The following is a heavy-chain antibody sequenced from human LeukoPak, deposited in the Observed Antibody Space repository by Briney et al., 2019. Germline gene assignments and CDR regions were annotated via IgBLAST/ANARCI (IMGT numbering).Heavy chain of an antibody. CDR1: GGSFSGYY. CDR2: INHSGST. J-gene: IGHJ6*02. Sequence: PSETLSLTCAVYGGSFSGYYWSWIRQPPGKGLEWIGEINHSGSTNYSPSLKSRVTISVDTSKNQFSLKLSSVTAADTAVYYCARGYYYGSGSYLYYYYGMDVWGQGTTVTVSS. CDR3: ARGYYYGSGSYLYYYYGMDV. V-gene: IGHV4-34*01. D-gene: IGHD3-10*01.